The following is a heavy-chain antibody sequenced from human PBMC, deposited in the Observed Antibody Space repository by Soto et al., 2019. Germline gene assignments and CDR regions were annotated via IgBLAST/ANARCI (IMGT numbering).Heavy chain of an antibody. V-gene: IGHV3-23*01. CDR3: AEGGIVAALKGLWGVTTPRPVFY. J-gene: IGHJ4*02. D-gene: IGHD6-25*01. CDR2: ISGSDDST. Sequence: PGGSLRLSCAASGFTFSSYAMSWVRQAPGKGLEWVSVISGSDDSTYYADSVRGRFTISRDNSKNTLYLQMNSLRAEDTALYYCAEGGIVAALKGLWGVTTPRPVFYWGQGTLVTVSS. CDR1: GFTFSSYA.